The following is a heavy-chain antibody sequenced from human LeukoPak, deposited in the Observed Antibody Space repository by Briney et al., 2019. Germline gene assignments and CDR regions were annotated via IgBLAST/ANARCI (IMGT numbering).Heavy chain of an antibody. J-gene: IGHJ4*02. D-gene: IGHD5-18*01. V-gene: IGHV1-69*05. CDR3: ARKVYSYGIVPQYYFDY. CDR1: GGTFSSYA. Sequence: SVKVSCKASGGTFSSYAISWVRQAPGQGLEWMGRIIPIFGTANYAQKFQGRVTITTDESTSTAYMELSSLRSEDTAVYYCARKVYSYGIVPQYYFDYWGQGTLVTVSS. CDR2: IIPIFGTA.